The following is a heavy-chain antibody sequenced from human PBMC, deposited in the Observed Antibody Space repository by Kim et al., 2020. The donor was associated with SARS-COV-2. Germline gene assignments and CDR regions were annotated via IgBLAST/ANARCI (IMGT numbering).Heavy chain of an antibody. J-gene: IGHJ6*02. CDR2: IIPIFGTA. CDR1: GGTFSSYA. D-gene: IGHD2-15*01. CDR3: ARGYCSGGSCSLGYYYGMDV. Sequence: KVSCKASGGTFSSYAISWVRQAPGQGLEWMGGIIPIFGTANYAQKFQGRVTITADESTSTAYMELSSLRSEDTAVYYCARGYCSGGSCSLGYYYGMDVWGQGTTVTVSS. V-gene: IGHV1-69*01.